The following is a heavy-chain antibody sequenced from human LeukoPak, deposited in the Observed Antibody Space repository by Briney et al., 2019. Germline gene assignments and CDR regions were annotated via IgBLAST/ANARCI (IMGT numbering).Heavy chain of an antibody. J-gene: IGHJ6*03. CDR3: ARERGYDFWSGYYRYYYMDV. CDR1: GFTFSSYE. CDR2: ISSSGSTI. Sequence: PGGSLRLPCAASGFTFSSYEMNWVRQAPGKGLEWVSYISSSGSTIYYADSVKGRFTISRDNAKNSLYLQMNSLRAEDTAVYYCARERGYDFWSGYYRYYYMDVWGKGTTVTVSS. D-gene: IGHD3-3*01. V-gene: IGHV3-48*03.